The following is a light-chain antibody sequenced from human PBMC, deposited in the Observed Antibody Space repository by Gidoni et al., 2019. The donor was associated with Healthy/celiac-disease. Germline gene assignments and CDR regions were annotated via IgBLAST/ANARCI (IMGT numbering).Light chain of an antibody. V-gene: IGLV1-40*01. CDR3: QSYDSSLSGSVV. CDR1: SSNIGAGYD. J-gene: IGLJ2*01. CDR2: GNS. Sequence: QSVLTQPPSVSGAPGQRVTISCTGSSSNIGAGYDVHWYQQLPGTAPKLLIYGNSNRPSGVPDPFPGSKSGTSASLAITGLQAEDEADYYCQSYDSSLSGSVVFGGGTKLTVL.